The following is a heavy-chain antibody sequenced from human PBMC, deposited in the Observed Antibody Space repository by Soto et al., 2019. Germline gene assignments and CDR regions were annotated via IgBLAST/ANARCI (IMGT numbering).Heavy chain of an antibody. Sequence: EAQLVESGGGSVEPGGSLRVSCAVSGFTFSDYWMSWVRQAPGKRLERVTKIKQDGSEKDYVDSVKGRFTISRDNANNSLYLHMYSLRVEDTAIYYCARGGRDAYDWFDPWGQGTLVTVSS. CDR3: ARGGRDAYDWFDP. V-gene: IGHV3-7*01. CDR1: GFTFSDYW. CDR2: IKQDGSEK. J-gene: IGHJ5*02. D-gene: IGHD3-16*01.